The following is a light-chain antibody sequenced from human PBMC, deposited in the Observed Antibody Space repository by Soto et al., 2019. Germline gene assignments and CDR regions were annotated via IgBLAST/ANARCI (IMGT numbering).Light chain of an antibody. CDR2: DNS. CDR1: SSNIGARYD. V-gene: IGLV1-40*01. J-gene: IGLJ2*01. CDR3: HSYDSSLSGVI. Sequence: QSVLTQPPSVSGAPGQRVTISCTGSSSNIGARYDVHWYQQLPGTAPKLLIYDNSNRPSGVPDRFSGSKSGTSASLAITGLRAEDEADYYCHSYDSSLSGVIFGGGTKVTVL.